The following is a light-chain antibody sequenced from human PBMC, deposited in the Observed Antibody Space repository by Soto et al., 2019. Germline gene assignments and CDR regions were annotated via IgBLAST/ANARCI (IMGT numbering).Light chain of an antibody. CDR1: QSVSSSY. Sequence: EIVLTQSPGTLSLSPGERATLSCRASQSVSSSYLAWYQQKPGQAPRLLIYGASGRATGIPDRFSGSGSGTDFTLTISSLEPEDFAVYYCQQYGSSPMTFGQGTKVEIK. J-gene: IGKJ1*01. CDR3: QQYGSSPMT. V-gene: IGKV3-20*01. CDR2: GAS.